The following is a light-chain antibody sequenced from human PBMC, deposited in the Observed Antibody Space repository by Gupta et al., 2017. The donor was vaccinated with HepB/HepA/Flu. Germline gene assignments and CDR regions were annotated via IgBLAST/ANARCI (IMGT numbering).Light chain of an antibody. J-gene: IGLJ1*01. CDR2: GKN. Sequence: SSELTQDPAVSVALGQTVRITCQGDSLRTYHASWYQQKPGQAPVLVIYGKNNRPSGIPDRFSGSSSGNTASLTITWAQAEDEADYYCNSRDSSGYHQVFGTETKVTVL. V-gene: IGLV3-19*01. CDR1: SLRTYH. CDR3: NSRDSSGYHQV.